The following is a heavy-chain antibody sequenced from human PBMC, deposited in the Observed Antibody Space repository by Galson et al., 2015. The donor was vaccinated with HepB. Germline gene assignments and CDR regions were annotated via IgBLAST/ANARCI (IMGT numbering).Heavy chain of an antibody. Sequence: SLRLSCAASGFTFDDYGMSWVRQAPGKGLEWVSGINWNGGSTGYADSVKGRFTISRDNAKNSLYLQMNSLRAEDTAVYYCAKSTEALTYDFHCWGQGTLVTVSS. CDR2: INWNGGST. J-gene: IGHJ4*02. CDR1: GFTFDDYG. CDR3: AKSTEALTYDFHC. V-gene: IGHV3-20*04. D-gene: IGHD2-8*02.